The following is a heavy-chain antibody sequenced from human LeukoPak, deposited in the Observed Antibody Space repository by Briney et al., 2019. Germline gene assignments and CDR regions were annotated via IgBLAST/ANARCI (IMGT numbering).Heavy chain of an antibody. V-gene: IGHV4-39*02. CDR1: GGSISSSSYY. D-gene: IGHD1-26*01. J-gene: IGHJ4*02. CDR3: ARDWWEYGDYFDY. CDR2: IYYSGST. Sequence: MSSETLSLTCTVSGGSISSSSYYWGWIRQPPGKGLEWIGSIYYSGSTYYNPSLKSRVTISVDTSKNQFSLKLSSVTAADTAVYYCARDWWEYGDYFDYWGQGTLVTVSS.